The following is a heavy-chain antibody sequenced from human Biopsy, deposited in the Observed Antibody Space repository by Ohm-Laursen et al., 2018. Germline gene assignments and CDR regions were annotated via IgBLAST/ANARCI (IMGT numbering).Heavy chain of an antibody. J-gene: IGHJ3*01. CDR2: IYSSGST. V-gene: IGHV4-4*07. CDR1: GGSLSSYY. D-gene: IGHD3-10*01. CDR3: ARRLPLRGYAFDV. Sequence: GTLSLTCTVSGGSLSSYYWSWIRQPAGKGLEWIGRIYSSGSTNYNPSLKSRVTLSMDTSKRQFSLKLSFVTAADTAVYYCARRLPLRGYAFDVWGQGTLVTVSS.